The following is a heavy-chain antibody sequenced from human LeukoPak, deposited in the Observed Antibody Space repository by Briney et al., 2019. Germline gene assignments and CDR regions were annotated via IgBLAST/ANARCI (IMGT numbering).Heavy chain of an antibody. D-gene: IGHD3-3*01. CDR1: GGSISSSSYY. CDR2: IYYSGST. J-gene: IGHJ4*02. Sequence: KPSETLSLTCTVSGGSISSSSYYWGWIRQPPGKGLEWIGYIYYSGSTNYNPSLKSRVTISVDTSKNQFSLKLSSVTAADTAVYYCARGSDFWSGYYFDYWGQGTLVTVSS. CDR3: ARGSDFWSGYYFDY. V-gene: IGHV4-61*05.